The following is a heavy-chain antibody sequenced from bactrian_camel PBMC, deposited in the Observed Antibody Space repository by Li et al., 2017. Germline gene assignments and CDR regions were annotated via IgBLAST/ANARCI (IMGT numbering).Heavy chain of an antibody. Sequence: VQLVESGGGSVQAGGSLRLSCATNAAVFSDNWFAWFRQLPGREREGVASISIGNGLTDYVDSVKGRFTISQDNAKNTVYLRINSLKSEDTALYYCATGRDYSDYVLPFNDWGQGTQVTVS. CDR1: AAVFSDNW. CDR2: ISIGNGLT. V-gene: IGHV3S1*01. J-gene: IGHJ4*01. CDR3: ATGRDYSDYVLPFND. D-gene: IGHD4*01.